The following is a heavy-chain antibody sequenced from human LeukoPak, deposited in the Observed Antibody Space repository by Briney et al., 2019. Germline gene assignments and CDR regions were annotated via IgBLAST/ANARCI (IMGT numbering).Heavy chain of an antibody. D-gene: IGHD3-22*01. CDR2: ISGSGGST. Sequence: GGSLRLSCAASGFTFSSYAMSWVRQAPGKGLEWVSAISGSGGSTYYADSVEGRFTISRDNSKNTLYLQMNSLRAEDTAVYYCAKAPSYYDSSGYYYYWGQGTLVTVSS. CDR3: AKAPSYYDSSGYYYY. V-gene: IGHV3-23*01. CDR1: GFTFSSYA. J-gene: IGHJ4*02.